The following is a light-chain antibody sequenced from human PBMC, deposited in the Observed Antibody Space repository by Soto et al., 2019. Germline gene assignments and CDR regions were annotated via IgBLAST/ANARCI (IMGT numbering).Light chain of an antibody. CDR2: DVS. V-gene: IGLV2-14*03. CDR1: SRDLGAYDY. Sequence: QSALTQPASVSGSPGQSVTISCTGTSRDLGAYDYVSWYQQHPGGVPKLLIYDVSSRPSGVSSRFSGSKSGNTASRTISGLQADDESHYYCSSFADSSARDYVFGGGTKVTVL. J-gene: IGLJ1*01. CDR3: SSFADSSARDYV.